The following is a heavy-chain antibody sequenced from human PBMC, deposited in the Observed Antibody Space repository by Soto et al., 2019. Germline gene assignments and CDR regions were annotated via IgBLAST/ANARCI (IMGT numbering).Heavy chain of an antibody. CDR1: GFTFGNYG. CDR3: AKGGGSARDFDY. CDR2: TSYDGNNT. V-gene: IGHV3-30*18. D-gene: IGHD1-26*01. Sequence: GGSLRLSCTGSGFTFGNYGMHWVRQAPGKGLEWVASTSYDGNNTYYADSLKGRFTISRDNSKKMVYLQMTSLGPEDTAVYYCAKGGGSARDFDYWGQGALVTVSS. J-gene: IGHJ4*02.